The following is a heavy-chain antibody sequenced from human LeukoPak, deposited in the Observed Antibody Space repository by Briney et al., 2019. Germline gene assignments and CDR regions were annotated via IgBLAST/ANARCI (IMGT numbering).Heavy chain of an antibody. CDR3: ARGRYYYDSSGYYYEYYFDY. J-gene: IGHJ4*02. CDR2: IYYSGST. Sequence: SETLSLTCTVSGGSISSYYWSWIRQPPGQGLEWIGYIYYSGSTNYNPSLKSRVTISVDTSKNQFSLKLSAVTAAGTAVYYCARGRYYYDSSGYYYEYYFDYWGQGTLVTVSS. D-gene: IGHD3-22*01. V-gene: IGHV4-59*01. CDR1: GGSISSYY.